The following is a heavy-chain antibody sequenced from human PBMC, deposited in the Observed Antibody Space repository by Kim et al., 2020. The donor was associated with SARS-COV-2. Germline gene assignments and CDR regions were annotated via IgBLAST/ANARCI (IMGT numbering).Heavy chain of an antibody. V-gene: IGHV4-34*01. D-gene: IGHD2-2*01. CDR1: GGSFSGYY. CDR3: ARRGPFARFVVVPAANRGGMDV. J-gene: IGHJ6*02. CDR2: INHSGST. Sequence: SETLSLTYAVYGGSFSGYYWSWIRQPPGKGLEWIGEINHSGSTNYNPSLKSRVTISVDTSKNQFSLKLSSVTAADTAVYYCARRGPFARFVVVPAANRGGMDVWGQGTTVTVSS.